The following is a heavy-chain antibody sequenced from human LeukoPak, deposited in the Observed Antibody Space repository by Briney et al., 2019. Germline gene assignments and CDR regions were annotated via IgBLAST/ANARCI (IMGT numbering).Heavy chain of an antibody. D-gene: IGHD2-2*01. Sequence: ASVKVSCKASGGTFISYAISWVRQAPGQGLEWMGGIIPIFGTANYAQKFQGRVTITADESTSTAYMELSSLKSEDTAVYYCATDAQEYCSSTSCYYYYMDVWGKETTVTISS. V-gene: IGHV1-69*13. J-gene: IGHJ6*03. CDR1: GGTFISYA. CDR3: ATDAQEYCSSTSCYYYYMDV. CDR2: IIPIFGTA.